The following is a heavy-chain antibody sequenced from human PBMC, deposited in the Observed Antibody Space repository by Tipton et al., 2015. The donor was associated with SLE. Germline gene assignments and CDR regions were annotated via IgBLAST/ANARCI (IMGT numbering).Heavy chain of an antibody. CDR2: VYFTGST. CDR3: ARHDGQWDAFDI. CDR1: GGSISGSFYY. D-gene: IGHD6-19*01. J-gene: IGHJ3*02. V-gene: IGHV4-39*01. Sequence: LRLSCTVSGGSISGSFYYWGWIRQPPGKGLEWIVSVYFTGSTYNNPSLKSRVSVSVDTSKTQFSLKLSSVTAADTAVYYCARHDGQWDAFDIWGQGTMVTVSS.